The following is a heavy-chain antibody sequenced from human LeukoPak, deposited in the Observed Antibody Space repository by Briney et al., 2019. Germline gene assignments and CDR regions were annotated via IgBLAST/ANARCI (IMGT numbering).Heavy chain of an antibody. V-gene: IGHV3-7*01. CDR1: GFTFSSYW. J-gene: IGHJ4*02. CDR2: INQDESET. Sequence: GGSLRLSCAVSGFTFSSYWMTWVRQAPGKGLEWVASINQDESETYYVASVEGRFTISRDNAKNSLYLQMNSLRAEDTAVYNCAKDQSSGPIDYWGQGTLVTVSS. D-gene: IGHD1-14*01. CDR3: AKDQSSGPIDY.